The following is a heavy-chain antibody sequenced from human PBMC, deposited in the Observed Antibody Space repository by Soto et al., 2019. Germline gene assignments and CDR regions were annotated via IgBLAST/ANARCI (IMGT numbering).Heavy chain of an antibody. CDR1: GFTFSSYT. Sequence: GASLRLSWAASGFTFSSYTTHWVRQAPGQGLEWVSSISSGSSLLYYADSVRGRFTISRDNAKNSLYLQMNSLRADDTAVYYCARVPDSSAYYYYFDYWGQGTLVTDSS. CDR3: ARVPDSSAYYYYFDY. V-gene: IGHV3-21*01. CDR2: ISSGSSLL. J-gene: IGHJ4*02. D-gene: IGHD3-22*01.